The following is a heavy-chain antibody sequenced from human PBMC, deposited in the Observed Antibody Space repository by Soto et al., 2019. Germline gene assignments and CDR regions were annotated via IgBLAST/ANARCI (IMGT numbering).Heavy chain of an antibody. CDR1: GFTFSSYA. V-gene: IGHV3-23*01. CDR3: AKVDTAAGYLDY. D-gene: IGHD6-13*01. CDR2: ISGSGGST. Sequence: GGSLRLSCVTSGFTFSSYAMSWVRQAPGKGLEWVSAISGSGGSTYYADSVKGRFTISRDNSKNTLYLQMNSLRAEDTAVYYCAKVDTAAGYLDYWGQGTLVTVSS. J-gene: IGHJ4*02.